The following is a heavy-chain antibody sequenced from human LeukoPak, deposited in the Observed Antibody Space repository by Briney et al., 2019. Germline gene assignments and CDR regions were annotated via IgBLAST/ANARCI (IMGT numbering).Heavy chain of an antibody. J-gene: IGHJ4*02. CDR1: GFTFDDYG. D-gene: IGHD3-9*01. Sequence: GGSLRLSCAASGFTFDDYGMSWVRQAPGKGLEWVSGINWNGGSTAYADSVKGRFTISRDNAKNSLYLQMNSLRAEDTAVYYCAKSSTYYDILTGYLGHYFDYWGQGTLVTVSS. CDR3: AKSSTYYDILTGYLGHYFDY. V-gene: IGHV3-20*04. CDR2: INWNGGST.